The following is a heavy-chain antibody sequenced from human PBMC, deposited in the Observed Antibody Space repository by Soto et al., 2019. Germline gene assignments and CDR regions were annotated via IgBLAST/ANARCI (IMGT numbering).Heavy chain of an antibody. V-gene: IGHV1-18*01. Sequence: ASVKVSCKASGYTFTSYSISWVRQAPGQGLEWMGWISAYNGNTNYAQKLQGRVTMTTDTSTSTAYMELRSLRSDDTAVYYCARDGSQVYYYDSSGYLHYWGQGTLVTVSS. D-gene: IGHD3-22*01. CDR3: ARDGSQVYYYDSSGYLHY. CDR2: ISAYNGNT. CDR1: GYTFTSYS. J-gene: IGHJ4*02.